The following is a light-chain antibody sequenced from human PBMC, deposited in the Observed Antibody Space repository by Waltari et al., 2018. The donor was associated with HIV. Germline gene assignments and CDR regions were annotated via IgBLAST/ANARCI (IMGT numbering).Light chain of an antibody. CDR3: SSYTRRGTVV. J-gene: IGLJ2*01. V-gene: IGLV2-14*03. CDR1: SSDIGYYDY. CDR2: EVT. Sequence: QSALTQPASVSGSPGQSIVLPCTGSSSDIGYYDYVSWYQQYPGQAPKALIYEVTSRPSGTSARFSGSKSATTAFLAISKLRTDDEADYFCSSYTRRGTVVFGGGTRLTVL.